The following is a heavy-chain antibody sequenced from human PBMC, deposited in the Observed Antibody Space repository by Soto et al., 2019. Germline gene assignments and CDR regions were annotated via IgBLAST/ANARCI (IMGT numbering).Heavy chain of an antibody. J-gene: IGHJ6*02. V-gene: IGHV4-34*01. CDR2: INHSGST. Sequence: ETLSLTCAVYGGSFSGYYWSWIRQPPGKGLEWIGEINHSGSTNYNPSLKSRVTISVDTSKNQFSLKLSSVTAADTAVYYCARDGRFGIVYYYYGMDVWGQGTTVTVSS. CDR1: GGSFSGYY. D-gene: IGHD3-10*01. CDR3: ARDGRFGIVYYYYGMDV.